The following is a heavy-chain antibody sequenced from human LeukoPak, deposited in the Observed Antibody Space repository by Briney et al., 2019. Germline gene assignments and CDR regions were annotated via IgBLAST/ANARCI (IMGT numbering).Heavy chain of an antibody. CDR3: ARESNDKSSSGIDC. V-gene: IGHV3-7*01. D-gene: IGHD6-19*01. CDR2: IKTDGSEK. CDR1: GFTFSNYW. Sequence: GGSLRLSCEGSGFTFSNYWMGWVRQAPGKGLQWVANIKTDGSEKYYVDSVKGRFTISRDNAKNSLYLQMNSLRAEDTAVYYCARESNDKSSSGIDCWGQGALVTVSS. J-gene: IGHJ4*02.